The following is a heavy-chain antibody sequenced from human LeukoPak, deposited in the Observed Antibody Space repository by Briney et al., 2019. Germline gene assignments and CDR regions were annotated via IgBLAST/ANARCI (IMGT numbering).Heavy chain of an antibody. D-gene: IGHD6-19*01. Sequence: ASVKVSCKASGYTFTSYGISWVRQAPGQGLEWMGWISAYNGNTNYAQKLQGRVTMTTDTSTSTAYMELRSLRSDDTAAYYCARAWGHSSGWYRNRGFDYWGQGTLVTVSS. J-gene: IGHJ4*02. V-gene: IGHV1-18*01. CDR1: GYTFTSYG. CDR2: ISAYNGNT. CDR3: ARAWGHSSGWYRNRGFDY.